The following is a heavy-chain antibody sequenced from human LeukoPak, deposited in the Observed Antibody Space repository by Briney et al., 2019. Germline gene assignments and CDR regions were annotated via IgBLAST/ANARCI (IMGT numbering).Heavy chain of an antibody. CDR2: IIPIFGTA. CDR1: GGTFSSYA. CDR3: ARDDGDYLVDY. V-gene: IGHV1-69*01. J-gene: IGHJ4*02. D-gene: IGHD4-17*01. Sequence: SVKVSCKASGGTFSSYAISWVRQVPGQGLEWMGGIIPIFGTANYAQKFQGRVTITADEFTSTAYMELSSLRSEDTAVYYCARDDGDYLVDYWGQGTLVTVSS.